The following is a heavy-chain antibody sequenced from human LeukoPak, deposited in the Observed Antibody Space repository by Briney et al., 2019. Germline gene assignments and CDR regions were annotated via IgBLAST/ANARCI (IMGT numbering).Heavy chain of an antibody. D-gene: IGHD2-2*01. Sequence: GRSLRLSCAASGFTFINYGMHWVRQAPGKGLEWVALVSYDGSDKYYADSVKGRFTVSRDNSKNTLYLQMNSLRAEDTAVYYCGKEVGTWNQLPIGYWGQGTLVTVSS. CDR3: GKEVGTWNQLPIGY. J-gene: IGHJ4*02. V-gene: IGHV3-30*18. CDR2: VSYDGSDK. CDR1: GFTFINYG.